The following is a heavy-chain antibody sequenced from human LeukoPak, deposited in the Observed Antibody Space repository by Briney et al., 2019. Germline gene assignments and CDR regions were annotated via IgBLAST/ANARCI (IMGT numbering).Heavy chain of an antibody. V-gene: IGHV4-61*09. CDR3: ARSDSSGYYPPYFDY. J-gene: IGHJ4*02. Sequence: SETLSLTCTDPGGSISSGSYYWSWIRQPAGKGLEWIGHNYTSVSTNYNPSLKSRVTISVDMSKNQFSLKLSSVTAADTAVYYCARSDSSGYYPPYFDYWGQGTLVTVSS. D-gene: IGHD3-22*01. CDR1: GGSISSGSYY. CDR2: NYTSVST.